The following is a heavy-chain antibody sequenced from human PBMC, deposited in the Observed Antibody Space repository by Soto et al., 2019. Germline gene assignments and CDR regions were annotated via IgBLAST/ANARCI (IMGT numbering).Heavy chain of an antibody. CDR2: IMPIFRTP. CDR1: GGTFRNSA. Sequence: QVQLEQSGAEVKKPGSSVKVSCKASGGTFRNSAISWVRQAPGQGLEWMGGIMPIFRTPDYAQKFQGRDTITADESTSTAYMELSGLRSDDTAVYFCARDNDRPQLGGNYYYILDVWGHGTTVTVSS. V-gene: IGHV1-69*12. D-gene: IGHD1-1*01. CDR3: ARDNDRPQLGGNYYYILDV. J-gene: IGHJ6*02.